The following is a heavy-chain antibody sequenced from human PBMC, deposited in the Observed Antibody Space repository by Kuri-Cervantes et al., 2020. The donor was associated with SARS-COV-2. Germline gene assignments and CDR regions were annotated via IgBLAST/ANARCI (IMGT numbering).Heavy chain of an antibody. CDR1: GFTFSSYA. V-gene: IGHV3-30-3*01. D-gene: IGHD1-26*01. CDR2: ISYDGSNK. CDR3: ARRSGSYYSYYFDY. J-gene: IGHJ4*02. Sequence: GESLKISCAASGFTFSSYAMHWVRQAPGKGLEWVAVISYDGSNKYYADSVKGRFTISRDNSKNTLYLQMNSLRAEDTAVYHCARRSGSYYSYYFDYWGQGTLVTVSS.